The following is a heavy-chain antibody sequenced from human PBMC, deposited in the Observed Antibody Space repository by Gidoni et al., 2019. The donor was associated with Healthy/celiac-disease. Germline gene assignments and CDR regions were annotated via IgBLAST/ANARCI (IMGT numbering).Heavy chain of an antibody. J-gene: IGHJ4*02. CDR1: GYSFTSSW. Sequence: EVQLVHSGAEGKQPGESLKVSCKGSGYSFTSSWIGWRAQMPGKGLEWMGIIHPRDSDTSYSPSFQGQVTISADKSLSTAYLQWSSLKASDTAMYYCARHDDGDLDYWGQGTLVTVSS. CDR2: IHPRDSDT. CDR3: ARHDDGDLDY. V-gene: IGHV5-51*01. D-gene: IGHD4-17*01.